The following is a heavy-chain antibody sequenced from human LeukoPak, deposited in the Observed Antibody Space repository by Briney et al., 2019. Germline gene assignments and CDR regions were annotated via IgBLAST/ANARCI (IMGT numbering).Heavy chain of an antibody. CDR2: ISGSNSYI. CDR3: ARALTTLTYEGY. V-gene: IGHV3-21*01. D-gene: IGHD1-1*01. Sequence: GGSLRLSCAASGFTFSSYSMNWVRQAPGKGLEWVSSISGSNSYIFYADSVKGRFTVSRDNAKDSLYLQMNSLRAEDTAVYYCARALTTLTYEGYWGQGTLVTVSS. J-gene: IGHJ4*02. CDR1: GFTFSSYS.